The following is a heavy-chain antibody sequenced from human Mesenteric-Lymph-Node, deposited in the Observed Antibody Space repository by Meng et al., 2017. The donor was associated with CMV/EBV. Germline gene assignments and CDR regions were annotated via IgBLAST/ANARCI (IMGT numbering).Heavy chain of an antibody. D-gene: IGHD4-23*01. CDR2: INHSGST. Sequence: QLQLRQCGRGLFNPSDTLSLTGAVYGGSFSGYYWSWIRQPPGKGLEWIGEINHSGSTNYNPSLKSRVTISVDTSKNQFSLKLSSVTAADTAVYYCARHQRWLKSEGGFNYWGQGTLVTVSS. J-gene: IGHJ4*02. CDR1: GGSFSGYY. V-gene: IGHV4-34*01. CDR3: ARHQRWLKSEGGFNY.